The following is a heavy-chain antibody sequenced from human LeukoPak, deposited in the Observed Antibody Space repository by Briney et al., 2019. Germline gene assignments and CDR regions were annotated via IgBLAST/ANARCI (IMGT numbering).Heavy chain of an antibody. D-gene: IGHD3-3*01. V-gene: IGHV1-2*02. CDR2: INPNSGGT. Sequence: ASVKVSRKASGYTFTGYYMHWVRQAPGQGLEWMGWINPNSGGTNYAQKFQGRVTMTRDTSISTAYMELSRLRSDDTAVYYCARERLRSPYYFDYWGQGTLVTVSS. J-gene: IGHJ4*02. CDR1: GYTFTGYY. CDR3: ARERLRSPYYFDY.